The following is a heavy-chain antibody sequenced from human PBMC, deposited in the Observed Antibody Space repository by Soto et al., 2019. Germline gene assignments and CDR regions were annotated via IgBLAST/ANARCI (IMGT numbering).Heavy chain of an antibody. V-gene: IGHV1-69*01. J-gene: IGHJ6*02. Sequence: QVQLEQSGAEVKKPGSSVKVSCKASGGTFSTHAIIWVRQAPGQGLAWVGGIIPAFGTTYFAQEFQGRVTLSADDFATTAYMEVSSLSSEDTAVYYCARGYCSGGNCYSGMDVWGQGTTVTVSS. CDR2: IIPAFGTT. CDR3: ARGYCSGGNCYSGMDV. D-gene: IGHD2-15*01. CDR1: GGTFSTHA.